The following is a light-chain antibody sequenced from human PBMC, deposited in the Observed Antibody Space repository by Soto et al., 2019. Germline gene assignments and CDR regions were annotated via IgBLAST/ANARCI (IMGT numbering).Light chain of an antibody. Sequence: DIQMTQSPSSLSASVGDRVTITCRASQGISNYLAWYQQIPGKVPKLLISDASTFQSGVPSRFSGSGSGTDFTLTISILQPEDVATYYCQKYTNVPAFGGGTKVEIK. CDR1: QGISNY. V-gene: IGKV1-27*01. CDR3: QKYTNVPA. J-gene: IGKJ4*01. CDR2: DAS.